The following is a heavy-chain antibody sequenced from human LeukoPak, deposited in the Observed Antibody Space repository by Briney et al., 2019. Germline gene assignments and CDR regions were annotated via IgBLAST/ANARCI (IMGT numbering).Heavy chain of an antibody. J-gene: IGHJ4*02. D-gene: IGHD3-3*01. CDR2: ISAYNGNT. V-gene: IGHV1-18*01. CDR1: GYTFTSYG. Sequence: GASVTVSCKASGYTFTSYGISWVRQAPGQGLEWMGWISAYNGNTNYAQKLQGRVTMTTDTSTSTAYMELRSLRSDDTAVYYCARGGPYDFWSGYTNFDYWGQGTLVTVSS. CDR3: ARGGPYDFWSGYTNFDY.